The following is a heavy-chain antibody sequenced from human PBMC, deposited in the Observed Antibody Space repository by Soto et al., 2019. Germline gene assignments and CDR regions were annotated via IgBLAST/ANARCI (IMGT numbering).Heavy chain of an antibody. CDR3: ARVTTMVRGPPNPYYYYYYMDV. CDR1: GGSFSGYY. Sequence: ETLSLTCAVYGGSFSGYYWSWIRQPPWKGLEWIGEINHSGSTNYNPSLKSRVTISVDTSKNQFSLKLSSVTAADTAVYYCARVTTMVRGPPNPYYYYYYMDVWGKGTTVTVSS. D-gene: IGHD3-10*01. CDR2: INHSGST. J-gene: IGHJ6*03. V-gene: IGHV4-34*01.